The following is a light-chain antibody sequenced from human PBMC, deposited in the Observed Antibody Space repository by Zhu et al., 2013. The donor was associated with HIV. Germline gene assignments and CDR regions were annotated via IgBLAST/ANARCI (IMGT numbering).Light chain of an antibody. CDR1: QSVLYSSNNKNY. V-gene: IGKV4-1*01. Sequence: DIVMTQSPDSLAVSLGERAAINCKSSQSVLYSSNNKNYLAWFQQKPGQPPNLLIYWASTRQSGVPDRFSGGGSGTDFTLTITNLQAEDVAVYYCQQFFNTPYTFGQGTKLEIK. J-gene: IGKJ2*01. CDR2: WAS. CDR3: QQFFNTPYT.